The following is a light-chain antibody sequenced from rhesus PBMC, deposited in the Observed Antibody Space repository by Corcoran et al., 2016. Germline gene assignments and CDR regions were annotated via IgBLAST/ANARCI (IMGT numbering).Light chain of an antibody. Sequence: DIQMTQSPSALSASVGDRVTISCRASHNIYNNLAWYQQTQGQAPKLLISTAYSFQTGIPSRFSCSGSVTDFTLTISSLQPEDSAAYYCQHYYDNPYSFGQGTKVEIK. CDR2: TAY. CDR1: HNIYNN. CDR3: QHYYDNPYS. J-gene: IGKJ2*01. V-gene: IGKV1S8*01.